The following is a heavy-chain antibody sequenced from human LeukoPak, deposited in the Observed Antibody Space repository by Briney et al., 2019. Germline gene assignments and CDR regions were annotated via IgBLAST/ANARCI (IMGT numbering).Heavy chain of an antibody. CDR3: ARDHSSGWYSDYFDY. Sequence: PGGSLRLSCAASGFTFSTYAMNWVRQASGKGLDWVSGISGSGGRTYYADSVKGRFTISRDNSKNTLYLQMNSLRVEDTAVYYCARDHSSGWYSDYFDYWGQGTLVTVSS. D-gene: IGHD6-19*01. J-gene: IGHJ4*02. CDR2: ISGSGGRT. V-gene: IGHV3-23*01. CDR1: GFTFSTYA.